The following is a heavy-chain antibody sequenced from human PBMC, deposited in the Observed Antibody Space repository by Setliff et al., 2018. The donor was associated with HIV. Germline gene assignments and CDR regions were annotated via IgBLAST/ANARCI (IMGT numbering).Heavy chain of an antibody. D-gene: IGHD3-16*02. CDR3: ARHMGRAYYDYAGGSYRRGDAFDI. CDR1: GRSISSYY. V-gene: IGHV4-59*08. CDR2: IYYSGSP. J-gene: IGHJ3*02. Sequence: SETLSLTCTVSGRSISSYYWSWIRQPPGKGLEWIGYIYYSGSPNYNPSLKSRVTISVDTSKNQFSLKLSSVTAADTAVYYCARHMGRAYYDYAGGSYRRGDAFDIWGLGTMVT.